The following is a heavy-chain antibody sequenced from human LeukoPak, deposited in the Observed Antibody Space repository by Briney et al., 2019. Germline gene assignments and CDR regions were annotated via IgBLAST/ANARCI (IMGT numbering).Heavy chain of an antibody. CDR2: IYTSGST. Sequence: KPSQTLSLTCTVSGGSISSGSYYWSWIRQPAGKGLEWLGRIYTSGSTNYNPSLKSRVTISVDTSKNQFSLKLSSVTAADTAVYYCARDSLGYCSGGSCYTNWFDPWGQGTLVTVSS. V-gene: IGHV4-61*02. CDR3: ARDSLGYCSGGSCYTNWFDP. D-gene: IGHD2-15*01. J-gene: IGHJ5*02. CDR1: GGSISSGSYY.